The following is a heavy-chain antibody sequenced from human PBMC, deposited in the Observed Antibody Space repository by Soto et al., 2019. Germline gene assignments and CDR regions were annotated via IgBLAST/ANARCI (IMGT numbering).Heavy chain of an antibody. J-gene: IGHJ6*02. CDR3: ASKSELFYYYGMDV. CDR2: ISAYNGNT. D-gene: IGHD1-26*01. Sequence: ASVKVSCKASGYTFTSYCISWVLQAPGQGLEWMGWISAYNGNTNYAQKLQGRVTMTTDTSTSTAYMELRSLRSDDTAVYYCASKSELFYYYGMDVWGQGTTVTVSS. CDR1: GYTFTSYC. V-gene: IGHV1-18*04.